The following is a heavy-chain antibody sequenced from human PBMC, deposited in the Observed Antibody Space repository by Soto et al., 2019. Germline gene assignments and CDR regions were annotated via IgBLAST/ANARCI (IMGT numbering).Heavy chain of an antibody. V-gene: IGHV1-69*06. CDR1: GGTFSSYA. J-gene: IGHJ5*02. D-gene: IGHD3-22*01. CDR2: IIPIFGTA. CDR3: ASHYYYDSSGYYQRYNWFDP. Sequence: ASVKVSCKASGGTFSSYAISWVRQAPGQGLEWMGGIIPIFGTANYAQKFQGRVTITADKSTSTAYMELSSLRSEDTAVYYCASHYYYDSSGYYQRYNWFDPWGQGTLVTVSS.